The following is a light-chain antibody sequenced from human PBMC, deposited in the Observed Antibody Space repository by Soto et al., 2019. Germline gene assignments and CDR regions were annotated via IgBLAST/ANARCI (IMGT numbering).Light chain of an antibody. V-gene: IGLV2-14*01. Sequence: QSALTQPASVSGSPGQSFTISCTEISSDVGGYNYVSWYQHHPGKAPKLMIYEVNIRPSGISNRFSGSKSGNTASLTISGLQAEDEADYYCSSYTSSIYVFGTGTKLTVL. CDR1: SSDVGGYNY. CDR3: SSYTSSIYV. J-gene: IGLJ1*01. CDR2: EVN.